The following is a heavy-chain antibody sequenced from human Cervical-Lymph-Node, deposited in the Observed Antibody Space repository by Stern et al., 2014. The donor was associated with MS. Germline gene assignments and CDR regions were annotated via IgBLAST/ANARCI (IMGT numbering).Heavy chain of an antibody. D-gene: IGHD1-26*01. CDR2: IYPGDSDT. Sequence: EVQLVESGAEMKKPGESMKISCKGSGYSFTIYWIGWVRQIPGKGLEGMGIIYPGDSDTRYSRSFQGQVTISADKSSSTAYLQWSSLKASDTAMYYCAALVRGSYFYWGQGTLVTVSS. CDR3: AALVRGSYFY. V-gene: IGHV5-51*01. J-gene: IGHJ4*02. CDR1: GYSFTIYW.